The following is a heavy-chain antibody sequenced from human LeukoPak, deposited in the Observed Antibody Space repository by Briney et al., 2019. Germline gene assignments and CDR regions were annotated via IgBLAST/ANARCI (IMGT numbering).Heavy chain of an antibody. D-gene: IGHD3-22*01. CDR3: ARDLRSDYNSWIDD. J-gene: IGHJ4*02. CDR2: IYHSGNS. CDR1: GYSISSGYY. V-gene: IGHV4-38-2*02. Sequence: PSETLSLTCTVSGYSISSGYYWGWIRQPPGKGLEWIGSIYHSGNSYYNPSLKSQVTISVDTSKNQFSLKLSSVTAADTAVYYCARDLRSDYNSWIDDWGQGTPVTVSS.